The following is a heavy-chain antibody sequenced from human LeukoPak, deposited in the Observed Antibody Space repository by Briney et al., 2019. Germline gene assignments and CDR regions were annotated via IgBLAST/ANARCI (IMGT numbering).Heavy chain of an antibody. V-gene: IGHV5-51*01. Sequence: GESLKISCKGSGYSFTSYWIGWVRQMPGKGLEWMGIICPGDSDTRYSPSFQGQVTISADKSISTAYLQWSSLKASDTAMYYCARISYYDILTGTEFDYWGQGTLVTVSS. CDR2: ICPGDSDT. CDR3: ARISYYDILTGTEFDY. CDR1: GYSFTSYW. J-gene: IGHJ4*02. D-gene: IGHD3-9*01.